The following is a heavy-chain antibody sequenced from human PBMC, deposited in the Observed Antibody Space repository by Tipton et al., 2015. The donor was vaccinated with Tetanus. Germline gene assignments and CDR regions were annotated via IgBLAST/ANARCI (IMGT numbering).Heavy chain of an antibody. V-gene: IGHV3-21*01. Sequence: GSLRLSSAASGFTLSRYTLNWVRQAPGKGLEWVSSISSSNGYIYYTDSVKGRFTISRDNAKNSLYLQLNSLRAEDTAVYYCARVNGGVRGVFDYWGQGTLVTVSS. CDR3: ARVNGGVRGVFDY. CDR1: GFTLSRYT. J-gene: IGHJ4*02. D-gene: IGHD3-10*01. CDR2: ISSSNGYI.